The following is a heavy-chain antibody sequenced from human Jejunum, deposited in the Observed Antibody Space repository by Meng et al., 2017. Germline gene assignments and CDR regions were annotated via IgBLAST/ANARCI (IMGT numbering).Heavy chain of an antibody. CDR1: GFTFASYS. CDR3: AKDRKPDGLWPIDY. D-gene: IGHD1-14*01. J-gene: IGHJ4*02. Sequence: GGSLRLSCAASGFTFASYSLSWIRQAPGKGLEWVSSVTQSATRYAESVKGRFTVSRDNSKNTMYLQMNNLRGEDTAVYYCAKDRKPDGLWPIDYWGQGTLVTDSS. V-gene: IGHV3-23*01. CDR2: VTQSAT.